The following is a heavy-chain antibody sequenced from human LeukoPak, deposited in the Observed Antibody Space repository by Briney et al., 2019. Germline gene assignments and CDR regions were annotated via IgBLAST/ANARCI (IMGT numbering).Heavy chain of an antibody. Sequence: SETLSLTCTVSGGSISSGGYYWSWIRQHPGKGLEWIGYIYYSGSTYYNPSLKSRVTISVDTSKNQFSLKLSSVTAADTAVYYYARAGYDDLTGYYGDYWGQGTLVTVSS. CDR1: GGSISSGGYY. J-gene: IGHJ4*02. V-gene: IGHV4-31*03. D-gene: IGHD3-9*01. CDR3: ARAGYDDLTGYYGDY. CDR2: IYYSGST.